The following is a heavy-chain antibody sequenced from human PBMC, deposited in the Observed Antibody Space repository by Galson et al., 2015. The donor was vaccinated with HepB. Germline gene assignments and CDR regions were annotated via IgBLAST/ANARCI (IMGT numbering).Heavy chain of an antibody. CDR3: ARVQNGDTAMPGDWFDP. V-gene: IGHV1-69*13. CDR1: GGTFSSYA. CDR2: IIPIFGTA. Sequence: SVKVSCKASGGTFSSYAISWVRQAPGQGLEWMGGIIPIFGTANYAQKFQGRVTITADESTTTAYMELRCLRSEDTAVYYCARVQNGDTAMPGDWFDPWGQGSLVTVSS. D-gene: IGHD5-18*01. J-gene: IGHJ5*02.